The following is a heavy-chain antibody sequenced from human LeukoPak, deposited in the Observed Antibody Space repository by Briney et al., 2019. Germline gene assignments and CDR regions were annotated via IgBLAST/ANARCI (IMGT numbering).Heavy chain of an antibody. Sequence: SETLSLTCTVSGGSIGSSTYYWGWIRQPPGKGLEWIGYIYYSGSTNYNPSLKSGVTISVDTSKNQFSLKLSSVTAADTAVYYCARQIDGSYFDYWGQGTLVTVSS. CDR3: ARQIDGSYFDY. V-gene: IGHV4-61*05. J-gene: IGHJ4*02. D-gene: IGHD3-9*01. CDR1: GGSIGSSTYY. CDR2: IYYSGST.